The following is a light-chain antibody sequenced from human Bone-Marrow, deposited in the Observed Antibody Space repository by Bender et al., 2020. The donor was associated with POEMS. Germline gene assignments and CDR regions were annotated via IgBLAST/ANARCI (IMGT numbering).Light chain of an antibody. CDR3: QVWDTSSNLVV. CDR2: DDS. CDR1: NIGSKS. V-gene: IGLV3-21*02. Sequence: SYVLTQPPSVSVAPGQTARITCGETNIGSKSVHWYQQKPGKAPVLVVYDDSDRPSGIPERFSGSTSSNTATLTISRVEAGDEADFYCQVWDTSSNLVVFGGGTKLTVL. J-gene: IGLJ2*01.